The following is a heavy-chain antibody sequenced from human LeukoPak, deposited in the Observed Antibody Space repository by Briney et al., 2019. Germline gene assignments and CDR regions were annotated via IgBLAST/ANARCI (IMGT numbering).Heavy chain of an antibody. CDR1: GNYW. Sequence: AGGSLRLSCAASGNYWMHWVRQAPGKGLEWVAVISYDGSNKYYADSVKGRFTISRDNSKNTLYLQMNSLRAEDTAVYYCAREAASLSGMDVWGQGTTVTVSS. D-gene: IGHD2-15*01. CDR3: AREAASLSGMDV. CDR2: ISYDGSNK. J-gene: IGHJ6*02. V-gene: IGHV3-30*03.